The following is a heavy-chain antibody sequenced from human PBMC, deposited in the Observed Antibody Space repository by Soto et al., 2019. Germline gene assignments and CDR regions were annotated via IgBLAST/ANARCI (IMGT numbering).Heavy chain of an antibody. CDR3: ARVSNGDYGMDV. CDR1: GGSISSGDYY. J-gene: IGHJ6*02. V-gene: IGHV4-30-4*01. Sequence: SETLSLTCTVSGGSISSGDYYWSWIRQPPGKGLEWIGYIYYSGSTYYNPSLKSRVTISVDTSKNQFSLKLSSVTAADTAVYYCARVSNGDYGMDVWGQGTTVTVSS. D-gene: IGHD1-1*01. CDR2: IYYSGST.